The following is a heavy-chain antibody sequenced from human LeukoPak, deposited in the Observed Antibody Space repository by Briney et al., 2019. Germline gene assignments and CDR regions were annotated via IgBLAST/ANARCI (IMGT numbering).Heavy chain of an antibody. V-gene: IGHV1-18*04. CDR1: GYTFTSYG. J-gene: IGHJ4*02. CDR2: ISAYNGNT. CDR3: ARATGLAGRRLVKWSTPFDY. D-gene: IGHD3-9*01. Sequence: ASVNVSCKASGYTFTSYGISWVRQAPGQGLEWMGWISAYNGNTNYAQKLQGRVTMTTDTSTSTAYMELRSLRPDDTAVYYCARATGLAGRRLVKWSTPFDYWGQGTLVTVSS.